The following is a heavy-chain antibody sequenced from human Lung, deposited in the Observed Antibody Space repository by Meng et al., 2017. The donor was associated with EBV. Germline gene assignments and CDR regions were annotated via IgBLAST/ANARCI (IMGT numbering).Heavy chain of an antibody. CDR3: ARDSEAADY. V-gene: IGHV7-4-1*02. CDR1: GYTFTTYG. CDR2: INTNPGKP. J-gene: IGHJ4*02. D-gene: IGHD6-25*01. Sequence: QVQLLTSGFELKKPGASVRISCKAPGYTFTTYGMNWVRQAPGQGLEWMGRINTNPGKPTYAQGLTGRFVFSLDTSVSTAYLQISSLKAEDTAVYYCARDSEAADYWGQGTLVTVSS.